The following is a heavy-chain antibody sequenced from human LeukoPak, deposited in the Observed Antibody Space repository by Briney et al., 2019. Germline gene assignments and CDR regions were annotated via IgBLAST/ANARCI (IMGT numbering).Heavy chain of an antibody. CDR2: ISSSGSTI. CDR3: ARTRGYSYGLFDY. Sequence: GGSLRLSCAASGFTFSDYCMSWIRQAPGKGLEWVSYISSSGSTIYYADSVKGRFTISRDNSKNSLYLQMNSLRAEDTAVYYCARTRGYSYGLFDYWGQGTLVTVSS. V-gene: IGHV3-11*01. CDR1: GFTFSDYC. J-gene: IGHJ4*02. D-gene: IGHD5-18*01.